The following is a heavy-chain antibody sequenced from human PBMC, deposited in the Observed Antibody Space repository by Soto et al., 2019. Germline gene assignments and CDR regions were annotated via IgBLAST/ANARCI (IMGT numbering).Heavy chain of an antibody. CDR3: ERQNPYSTGSYYFDL. CDR1: GVSISSGGYY. CDR2: IYYNGSP. D-gene: IGHD6-19*01. V-gene: IGHV4-31*03. J-gene: IGHJ4*02. Sequence: PSETLSLTCTGSGVSISSGGYYWSWVRQHPGKGLEWIGYIYYNGSPYYNPSLRGRVTISVHTSNNQFSLELRAVTAADTAVYYCERQNPYSTGSYYFDLWGQGTLVTVSS.